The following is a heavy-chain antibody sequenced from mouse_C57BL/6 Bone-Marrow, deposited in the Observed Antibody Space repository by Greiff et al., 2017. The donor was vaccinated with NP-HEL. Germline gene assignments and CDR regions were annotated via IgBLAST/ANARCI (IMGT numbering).Heavy chain of an antibody. J-gene: IGHJ3*01. V-gene: IGHV1-59*01. CDR3: ARVSTMVKWCAY. CDR1: GYTFTSYW. Sequence: VQLQQPGAELVRPGTSVKLSCKASGYTFTSYWMHWVKQRPGQGLEWIGVIDPSDSYTNYNQKFKGKATLTVDTSSSTAYMQLSSLTSEDAAVYYGARVSTMVKWCAYWGQGTLVTVSA. D-gene: IGHD2-2*01. CDR2: IDPSDSYT.